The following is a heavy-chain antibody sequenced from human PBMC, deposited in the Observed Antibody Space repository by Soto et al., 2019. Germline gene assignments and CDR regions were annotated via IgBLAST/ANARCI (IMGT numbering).Heavy chain of an antibody. V-gene: IGHV3-23*01. CDR1: GVTFSIYA. CDR2: ISGSGGST. Sequence: PGGSLRLSCAASGVTFSIYAMGWVRQAPGKGLEWVSAISGSGGSTYYADSVKGRFTISRDNSKNTLYLQMNSLRAEDTAVYYCAKDRGMIVVAWAAFDIWGQGTMVTVSS. CDR3: AKDRGMIVVAWAAFDI. J-gene: IGHJ3*02. D-gene: IGHD3-22*01.